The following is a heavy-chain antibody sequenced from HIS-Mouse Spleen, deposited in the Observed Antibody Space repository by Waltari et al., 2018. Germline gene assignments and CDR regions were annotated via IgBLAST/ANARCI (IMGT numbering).Heavy chain of an antibody. CDR1: VGSIRSSSYY. Sequence: QLQLQESGPGLVKPSETLSLTCPVSVGSIRSSSYYWGRIRQPPGKGLEWIGSIYYGGSTYYNPSLKSRVTISVDTSKNQFSLKLSSVTAADTAVYYCAREIPYSSSWYDWYFDLWGRGTLVTVSS. CDR2: IYYGGST. D-gene: IGHD6-13*01. CDR3: AREIPYSSSWYDWYFDL. J-gene: IGHJ2*01. V-gene: IGHV4-39*07.